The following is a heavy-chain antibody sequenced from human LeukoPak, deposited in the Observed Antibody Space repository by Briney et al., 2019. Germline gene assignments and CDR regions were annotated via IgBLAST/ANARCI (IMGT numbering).Heavy chain of an antibody. J-gene: IGHJ4*02. Sequence: GGSLRLSCAASGFTFDDYAMHWVRQAPGKGLEWVSGISWNSGSIGYADPVRGRFTISRDNAKNSLYLQMNSLRAEDTALYYCAKDMYYDFWSGYSFDYWGQGTLVTVSS. CDR1: GFTFDDYA. D-gene: IGHD3-3*01. CDR3: AKDMYYDFWSGYSFDY. V-gene: IGHV3-9*01. CDR2: ISWNSGSI.